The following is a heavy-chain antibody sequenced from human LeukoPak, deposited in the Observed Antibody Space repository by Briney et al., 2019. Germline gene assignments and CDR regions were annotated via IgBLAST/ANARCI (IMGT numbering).Heavy chain of an antibody. CDR3: AKDHSSDSSGSHNWFDP. J-gene: IGHJ5*02. D-gene: IGHD3-22*01. Sequence: GGSLRLSCAASGFTFSSFAINWVRQAPGKGLEWVSGISGTGGGTYYADSVKGRFTISRDNSKNTLYLQMNSLRADDTAVYYCAKDHSSDSSGSHNWFDPWGQGTLVTVSS. CDR1: GFTFSSFA. CDR2: ISGTGGGT. V-gene: IGHV3-23*01.